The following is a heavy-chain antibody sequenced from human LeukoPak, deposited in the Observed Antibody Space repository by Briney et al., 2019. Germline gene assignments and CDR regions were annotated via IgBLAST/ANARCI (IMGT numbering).Heavy chain of an antibody. CDR1: GGSISSSSYY. CDR2: IYYSGST. V-gene: IGHV4-39*07. Sequence: PSETLSLTCTVSGGSISSSSYYWGWIRQPPGKGLEWIGSIYYSGSTYYNPSLKSRVTISVDTSKNQFSLKLSSVTAADTAVYYCARDLGQLLWSSNWFDPWGQGTLVTVSS. D-gene: IGHD3-10*01. CDR3: ARDLGQLLWSSNWFDP. J-gene: IGHJ5*02.